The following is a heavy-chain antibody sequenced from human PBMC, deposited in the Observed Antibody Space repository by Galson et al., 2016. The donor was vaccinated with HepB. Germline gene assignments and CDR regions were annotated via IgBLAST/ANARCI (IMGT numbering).Heavy chain of an antibody. D-gene: IGHD6-19*01. J-gene: IGHJ2*01. V-gene: IGHV3-7*03. CDR3: ARALSSSGWTYWYFDL. Sequence: SLRLSCAASRFTFINSWMSWVRQAPGKGLEWVANIKQDGSEKYYVDSVTGRFTISRDNAKNSLFLQMNGLRAEDTAVYYCARALSSSGWTYWYFDLWGRGTLVTVSS. CDR2: IKQDGSEK. CDR1: RFTFINSW.